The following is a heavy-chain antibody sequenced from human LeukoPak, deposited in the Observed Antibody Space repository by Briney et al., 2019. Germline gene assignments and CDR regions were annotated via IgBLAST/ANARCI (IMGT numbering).Heavy chain of an antibody. CDR2: IYYSGST. J-gene: IGHJ4*02. CDR3: ARDGGDYGDYEGLG. V-gene: IGHV4-30-4*01. Sequence: TSETLSLTCTVSGGSISSGDYYWSWIRQPPGKGLEWIGYIYYSGSTYYNPSLKSRVTISVDTSKNQFSLKLSSVTAADTAVYYCARDGGDYGDYEGLGWGQGTLVTVSS. CDR1: GGSISSGDYY. D-gene: IGHD4-17*01.